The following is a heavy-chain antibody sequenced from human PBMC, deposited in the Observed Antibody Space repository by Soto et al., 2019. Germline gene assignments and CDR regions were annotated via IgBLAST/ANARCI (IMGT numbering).Heavy chain of an antibody. CDR2: INPNSGGT. V-gene: IGHV1-2*02. CDR3: AREEVDIVATGLYYYYGMDV. J-gene: IGHJ6*02. Sequence: GASVKVSCKASGYTFTGYYMHWVRQAPGQGLEWMGWINPNSGGTNYAQKFQGRVTMTRDTSISTAYMELSRLRSDDTAAYYCAREEVDIVATGLYYYYGMDVWGQGTTVTVSS. CDR1: GYTFTGYY. D-gene: IGHD5-12*01.